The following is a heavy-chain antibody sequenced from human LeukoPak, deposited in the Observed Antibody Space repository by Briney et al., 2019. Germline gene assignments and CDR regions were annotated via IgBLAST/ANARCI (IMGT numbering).Heavy chain of an antibody. D-gene: IGHD4-23*01. Sequence: PSETLSLTCTVSGGSISSSSYYWGWIRQPPGKGLEWIGSIYYSGSTYYNPSLKSRVTISVDTSKNQFSLKLSSVTAADTAVYYCARGGKVVTSKGFDYWGQGTLVTVSS. V-gene: IGHV4-39*07. CDR2: IYYSGST. J-gene: IGHJ4*02. CDR1: GGSISSSSYY. CDR3: ARGGKVVTSKGFDY.